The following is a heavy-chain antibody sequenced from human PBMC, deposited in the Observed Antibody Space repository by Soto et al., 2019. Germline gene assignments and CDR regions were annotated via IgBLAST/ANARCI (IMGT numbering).Heavy chain of an antibody. J-gene: IGHJ4*02. D-gene: IGHD5-12*01. CDR2: IYYSGST. V-gene: IGHV4-59*01. CDR3: ARANSGYDAPFDY. CDR1: GGSISSYY. Sequence: QVQLQESGPGLVKPSETLSLTCTVAGGSISSYYWSWIRQPPGKGLEWIGYIYYSGSTNYNPSLKSRVTISVDTSKNQFSLKLSSVTAADTAVYYRARANSGYDAPFDYWGQGTLVTVSS.